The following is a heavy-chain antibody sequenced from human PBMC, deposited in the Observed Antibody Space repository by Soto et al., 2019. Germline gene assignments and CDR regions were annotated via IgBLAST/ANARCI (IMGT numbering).Heavy chain of an antibody. J-gene: IGHJ1*01. D-gene: IGHD4-17*01. CDR1: GYTFTSYG. CDR2: ISAYNGNT. V-gene: IGHV1-18*01. CDR3: ARDYGDYVAYFQH. Sequence: QVQLVQSGAEVKKPGASVKVSCKASGYTFTSYGISWVRQSPGQGLEWMGWISAYNGNTNYAQKLQGRVTKTTETSTSTAYMELRRLRSDDTAVYYCARDYGDYVAYFQHWGQGTLVNVSS.